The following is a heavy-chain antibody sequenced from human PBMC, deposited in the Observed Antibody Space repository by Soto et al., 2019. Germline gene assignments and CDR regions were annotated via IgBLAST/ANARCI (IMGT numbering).Heavy chain of an antibody. D-gene: IGHD6-19*01. CDR2: IIPIFGTA. CDR1: GGTFSSYA. V-gene: IGHV1-69*01. Sequence: QVQLVQSGAEVKKPGSSVKVSCKASGGTFSSYAIGWVRQAPGQGLEWMGGIIPIFGTANYAQKFQGRVTITADESTSTAYMELSSLRSEDTAVYYCARVLLNSSGWYYFDYWGHGTLVTVSS. J-gene: IGHJ4*01. CDR3: ARVLLNSSGWYYFDY.